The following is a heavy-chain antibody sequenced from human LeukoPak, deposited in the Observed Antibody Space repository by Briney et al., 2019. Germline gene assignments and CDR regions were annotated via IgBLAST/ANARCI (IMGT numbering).Heavy chain of an antibody. J-gene: IGHJ4*02. CDR1: GFTFSSYS. D-gene: IGHD3-22*01. V-gene: IGHV3-48*02. CDR3: AKDQVWIVVGSFDY. CDR2: ISSSSSTI. Sequence: PGGSLRLSCAASGFTFSSYSMNWVRQAPGKGLEWVSYISSSSSTIYYADSVKGRFTISRDNAKNSLYLQMNSLRDEDTAVYYCAKDQVWIVVGSFDYWGQGTLVTVSS.